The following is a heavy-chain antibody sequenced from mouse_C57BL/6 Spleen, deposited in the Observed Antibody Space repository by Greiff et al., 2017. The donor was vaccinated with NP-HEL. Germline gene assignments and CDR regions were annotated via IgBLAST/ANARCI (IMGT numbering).Heavy chain of an antibody. CDR1: GFTFSSYA. V-gene: IGHV5-4*03. CDR3: ARSYYGSSPFDY. CDR2: ISDGGSYT. D-gene: IGHD1-1*01. Sequence: EVKLMECGGGLVKPGGSLKLSCAASGFTFSSYAMSWVRQTPEKRLEWVATISDGGSYTYYPDNVKGRFTISRDNAKNNLYLQMSHLKSEDTAMYYCARSYYGSSPFDYWGQGTTLTVSS. J-gene: IGHJ2*01.